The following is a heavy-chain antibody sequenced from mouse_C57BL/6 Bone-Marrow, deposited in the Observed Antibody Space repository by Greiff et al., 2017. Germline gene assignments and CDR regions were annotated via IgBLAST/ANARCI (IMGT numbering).Heavy chain of an antibody. CDR2: IYPGSGNT. V-gene: IGHV1-76*01. Sequence: QVQLQQSGAELVRPGASVKLSCKASGYTFTDYYINWVKQRPGQGLERIARIYPGSGNTYYNEKFKGKATLTAEKSSSTAYMQLSSLTSEDSAVYFCARGDYGSSYWYFDVWGTGTTVTVSS. D-gene: IGHD1-1*01. J-gene: IGHJ1*03. CDR1: GYTFTDYY. CDR3: ARGDYGSSYWYFDV.